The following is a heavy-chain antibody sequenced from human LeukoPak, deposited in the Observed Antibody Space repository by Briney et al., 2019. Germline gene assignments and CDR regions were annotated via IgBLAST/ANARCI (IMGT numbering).Heavy chain of an antibody. CDR2: IKQDGSEK. Sequence: GGSLRLSCAASGFTFSSYWMSWVRQAPGKGLEWVANIKQDGSEKYYVDSVKGRFTISRDNAKNSLYLQMNSLRAEDTAVYYCARDIDPNYGDSYLDYWGQGTLVTVSS. CDR1: GFTFSSYW. CDR3: ARDIDPNYGDSYLDY. J-gene: IGHJ4*02. D-gene: IGHD4-17*01. V-gene: IGHV3-7*03.